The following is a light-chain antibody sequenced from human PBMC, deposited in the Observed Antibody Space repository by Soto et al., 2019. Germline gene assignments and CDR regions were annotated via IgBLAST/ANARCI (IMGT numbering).Light chain of an antibody. CDR1: SSNIGAGYD. CDR3: QSYGSV. V-gene: IGLV1-40*01. Sequence: QSVLTQPPSVSGAPGQRVTISCTGSSSNIGAGYDVHWYQQLPGTAPKLLIYGNSNRPSGVPDRFSGSKSGTSASLAITGLQAEDEADYYCQSYGSVFGTGTKVTVL. CDR2: GNS. J-gene: IGLJ1*01.